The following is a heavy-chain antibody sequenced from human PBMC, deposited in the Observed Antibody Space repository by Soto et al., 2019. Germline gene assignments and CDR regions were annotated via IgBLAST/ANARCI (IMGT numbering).Heavy chain of an antibody. D-gene: IGHD2-2*02. Sequence: PGGSLRLSCAASGFTFSSYAMSWVRQAPGKGLEWVSAISGSGGSTYYADSVKGRFTISRDNSKNTLYLQMNSLRAEDTAVYYCASPSEPLGYCSSTSCYTPYWGQGTLVTVSS. J-gene: IGHJ4*02. CDR1: GFTFSSYA. V-gene: IGHV3-23*01. CDR3: ASPSEPLGYCSSTSCYTPY. CDR2: ISGSGGST.